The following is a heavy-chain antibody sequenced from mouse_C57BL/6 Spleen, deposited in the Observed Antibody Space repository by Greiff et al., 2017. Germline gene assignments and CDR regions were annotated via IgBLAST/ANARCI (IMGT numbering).Heavy chain of an antibody. Sequence: QVQLQQSGPGLVQPSQSLSITCTVSGFSLTSYGVHWVRQSPGKGLEWLGVIRRGGSTDYNAAFMSRLSITKDNSKSQVFFKMKSLQADDTAIYFCASHYYGSFYAMDYWGQGTSVTVSS. CDR1: GFSLTSYG. D-gene: IGHD1-1*01. CDR2: IRRGGST. CDR3: ASHYYGSFYAMDY. V-gene: IGHV2-5*01. J-gene: IGHJ4*01.